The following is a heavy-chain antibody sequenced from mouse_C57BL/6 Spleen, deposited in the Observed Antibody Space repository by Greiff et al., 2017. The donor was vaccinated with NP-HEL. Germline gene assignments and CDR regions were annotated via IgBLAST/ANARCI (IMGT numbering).Heavy chain of an antibody. CDR2: ISYDGSN. J-gene: IGHJ1*03. Sequence: EVKLMESGPGLVKPSQSLSLTCSVTGYSITSGYYWNWIRQFPGNKLEWMCYISYDGSNNYNPSLKNRISITRDTSKNQFFLKLNSVTTEDTATYYCARALLYYGSTDWYFDVWGTGTTVTVSS. CDR3: ARALLYYGSTDWYFDV. CDR1: GYSITSGYY. V-gene: IGHV3-6*01. D-gene: IGHD1-1*01.